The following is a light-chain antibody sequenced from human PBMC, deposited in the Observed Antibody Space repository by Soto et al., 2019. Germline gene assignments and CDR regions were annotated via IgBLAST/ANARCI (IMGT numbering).Light chain of an antibody. CDR3: QNYNSYSEA. J-gene: IGKJ1*01. V-gene: IGKV1-5*03. CDR2: KAS. Sequence: DIQMTQSPSTLSGSGGDRVTITCRARQTISSSFAWSQQKPGKAPKLLIYKASTLKRGVASRFSGSGSGTEVTLTSSRLPPDDFATYYCQNYNSYSEAFGHGTNV. CDR1: QTISSS.